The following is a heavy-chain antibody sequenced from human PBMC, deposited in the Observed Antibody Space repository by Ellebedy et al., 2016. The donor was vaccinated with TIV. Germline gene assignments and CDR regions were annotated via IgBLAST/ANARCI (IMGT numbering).Heavy chain of an antibody. CDR1: GFTFDSYA. Sequence: GGSLRLXXAASGFTFDSYAMNWVRQAPGKGLEWVSGITGGGSNTYYADSVRGRFTISRDNSRNSLFLQMNSLRVEDTAVYYCAKTRYGSGWYCFAYWGQGALVTVSS. D-gene: IGHD6-19*01. V-gene: IGHV3-23*01. CDR2: ITGGGSNT. J-gene: IGHJ4*02. CDR3: AKTRYGSGWYCFAY.